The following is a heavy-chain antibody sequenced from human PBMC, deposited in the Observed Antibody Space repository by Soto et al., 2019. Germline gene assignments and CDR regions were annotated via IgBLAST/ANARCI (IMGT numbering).Heavy chain of an antibody. CDR1: GFTFSSYA. J-gene: IGHJ5*02. CDR2: ISGSGGST. D-gene: IGHD2-15*01. CDR3: AKRSCYEYCSGGSCYSESGYWFDP. V-gene: IGHV3-23*01. Sequence: QPGGSLRLSCAASGFTFSSYAMSWVRQAPGKGLEWVSAISGSGGSTYYADSVKGRFTISRDNSKNTLYLQMNSLRAEDTAVYYCAKRSCYEYCSGGSCYSESGYWFDPWGQGTLVTVSS.